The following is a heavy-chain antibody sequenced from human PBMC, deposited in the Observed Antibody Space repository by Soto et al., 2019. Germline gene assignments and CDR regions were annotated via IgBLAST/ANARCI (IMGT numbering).Heavy chain of an antibody. CDR2: ISGSGGST. D-gene: IGHD4-17*01. CDR1: GFTFSSYA. V-gene: IGHV3-23*01. CDR3: AKGGNYGDYRTNNWFDP. Sequence: PGGSLRLSCAASGFTFSSYAMSWVRQAPGKGLEWVSAISGSGGSTYYADSVKGRFTISRDNSKNTLYLQMNSLRAEDTAVYYCAKGGNYGDYRTNNWFDPWRQGTLVTVSS. J-gene: IGHJ5*02.